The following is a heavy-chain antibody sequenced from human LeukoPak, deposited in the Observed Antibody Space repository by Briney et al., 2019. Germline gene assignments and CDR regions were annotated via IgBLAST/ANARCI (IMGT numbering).Heavy chain of an antibody. D-gene: IGHD3-10*01. CDR2: ISYDGSNK. CDR3: ARDLPLLHYYGSGSYCNLHYYGMDV. CDR1: GFTFSSYA. J-gene: IGHJ6*02. V-gene: IGHV3-30*04. Sequence: PGGSLRLSCAASGFTFSSYAMHWVRQAPGKGLEWVAVISYDGSNKYYADSVKGRFTISRDNSKNTLYLQMNSLRAEDTAVYYCARDLPLLHYYGSGSYCNLHYYGMDVWGQGTTVTVSS.